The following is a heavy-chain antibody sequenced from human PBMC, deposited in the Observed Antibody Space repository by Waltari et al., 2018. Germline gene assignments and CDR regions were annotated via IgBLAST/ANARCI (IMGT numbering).Heavy chain of an antibody. Sequence: QVQLQQWGAGLLQPSETLSLTCAVYGGPFSGDYWSWIRQPPGPGLEGRGEINRSGSTNYNPSLKSRVTISGDTANNQFSLRLSAVTAADTAVYYCARGRGYGQSDYWGQGTLVTVSS. CDR2: INRSGST. D-gene: IGHD2-15*01. CDR1: GGPFSGDY. V-gene: IGHV4-34*02. J-gene: IGHJ4*02. CDR3: ARGRGYGQSDY.